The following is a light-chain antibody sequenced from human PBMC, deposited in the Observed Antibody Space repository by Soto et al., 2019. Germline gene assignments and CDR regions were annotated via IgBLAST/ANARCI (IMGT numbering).Light chain of an antibody. CDR1: QSVSSN. CDR2: GAS. V-gene: IGKV3-15*01. Sequence: EIVMTQSPATLSVSPGERATLSCRASQSVSSNLAWYQQKPGQAPRLLIYGASTRATGIPARFSGSGSGTEFTLIISSLQSEDFAVYYCQQYISWPLTFGGGTKVEIK. CDR3: QQYISWPLT. J-gene: IGKJ4*01.